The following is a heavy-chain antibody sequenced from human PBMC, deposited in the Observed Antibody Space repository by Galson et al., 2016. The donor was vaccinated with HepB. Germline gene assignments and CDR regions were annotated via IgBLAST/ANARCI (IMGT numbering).Heavy chain of an antibody. D-gene: IGHD2/OR15-2a*01. V-gene: IGHV3-30*02. CDR3: AKRHEYCPPVGCSVDY. Sequence: VKGRFTISRDNSHNMLFLQMNSLRADDTAVYYCAKRHEYCPPVGCSVDYWGQGTLVSVSS. J-gene: IGHJ4*02.